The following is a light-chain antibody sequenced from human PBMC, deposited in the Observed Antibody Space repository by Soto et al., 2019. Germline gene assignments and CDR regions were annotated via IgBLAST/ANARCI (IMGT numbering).Light chain of an antibody. CDR1: SSDVGGYNY. V-gene: IGLV2-14*01. CDR3: CSYTSSSTSVV. J-gene: IGLJ1*01. CDR2: EVI. Sequence: SALTQPASVSGSPGQSITISCTGTSSDVGGYNYVSWYQQHPGKAPKLMIYEVINRPSGVSIRFSGSKSGNTASLTISGLQAEDEADYYCCSYTSSSTSVVFGTGTKLTVL.